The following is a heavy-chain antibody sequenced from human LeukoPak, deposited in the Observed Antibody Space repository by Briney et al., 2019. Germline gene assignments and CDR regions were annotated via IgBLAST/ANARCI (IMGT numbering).Heavy chain of an antibody. CDR2: INPSGGST. CDR3: ARDGSEYQPHGGSVWFDP. Sequence: ASLKVSCKASGYTFTSYYMHWVRQAPGQGLEWMGIINPSGGSTSYAQKFQGRVTMTRDTSTSTVYMELSSLRSEDTAVYYCARDGSEYQPHGGSVWFDPWGQGTLVTVSS. V-gene: IGHV1-46*01. CDR1: GYTFTSYY. J-gene: IGHJ5*02. D-gene: IGHD2-2*01.